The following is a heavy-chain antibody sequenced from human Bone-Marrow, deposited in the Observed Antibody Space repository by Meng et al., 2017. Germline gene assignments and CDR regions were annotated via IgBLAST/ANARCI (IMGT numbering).Heavy chain of an antibody. CDR2: VYHRGDT. CDR1: GDSISSDIW. CDR3: ARREYYYDSSGYYGAGFDY. D-gene: IGHD3-22*01. V-gene: IGHV4-4*02. J-gene: IGHJ4*02. Sequence: QVQLQESGPGLVKPSGTLSLTCTVSGDSISSDIWWSWVRQPPGKGLEWIGEVYHRGDTNYNPSLKSRVTISVDTSKNQFSLKLSSVTAADTAVYYCARREYYYDSSGYYGAGFDYWGQGTLVTVSS.